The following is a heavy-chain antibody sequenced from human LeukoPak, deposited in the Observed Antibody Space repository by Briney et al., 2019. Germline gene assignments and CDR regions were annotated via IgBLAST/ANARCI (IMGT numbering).Heavy chain of an antibody. V-gene: IGHV4-34*01. J-gene: IGHJ1*01. CDR1: GGSFSGYY. CDR3: ARGFPGTTVTTYFQH. Sequence: PSETLSLTCAVYGGSFSGYYWSWIRQPPGKGLEWIGEINHSGSTNYNPSLKSRVTISVDTSKNLFSLKLSSVTAADTAVYYCARGFPGTTVTTYFQHWGQGTLVTVSS. D-gene: IGHD4-17*01. CDR2: INHSGST.